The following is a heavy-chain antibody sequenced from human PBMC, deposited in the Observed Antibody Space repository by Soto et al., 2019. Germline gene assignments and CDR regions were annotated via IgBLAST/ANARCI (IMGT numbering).Heavy chain of an antibody. Sequence: GGSLRLSCAASGFTFSSYAISWVRQAPGKGLEWVSGISGSGGSTYFAGSVKGRFTISRDNSKNTLYLQMNSLRPEDTAVYYCAKASSGWYRFEYWGQGTLVTVSS. CDR1: GFTFSSYA. CDR2: ISGSGGST. CDR3: AKASSGWYRFEY. D-gene: IGHD6-19*01. V-gene: IGHV3-23*01. J-gene: IGHJ4*02.